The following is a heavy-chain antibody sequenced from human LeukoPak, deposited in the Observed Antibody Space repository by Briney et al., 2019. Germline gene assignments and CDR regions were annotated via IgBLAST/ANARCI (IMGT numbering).Heavy chain of an antibody. CDR1: GGTFSSYA. D-gene: IGHD6-13*01. Sequence: ASVKVSCKASGGTFSSYAISWVRQAPGQGLEWMGGIIPIFGTANYAQKFQGRVTITTDESTSTVYMEVSSVRFEDTAVYYCAKDRASSGWSRDAFDIWGQGTVVTVSS. CDR3: AKDRASSGWSRDAFDI. CDR2: IIPIFGTA. V-gene: IGHV1-69*05. J-gene: IGHJ3*02.